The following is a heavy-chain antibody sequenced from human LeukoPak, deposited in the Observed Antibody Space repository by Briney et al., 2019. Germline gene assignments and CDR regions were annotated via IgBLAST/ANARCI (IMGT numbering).Heavy chain of an antibody. V-gene: IGHV3-48*02. J-gene: IGHJ6*02. CDR3: ARDGRNYYGMDV. Sequence: PGGSLRLSCAAPGFTFSSYSMNWVHQAPGKGLEWVSDISAGSGTIYYADSVKGRFTISRDNAKNSLYLQMNTLRDEDTAVYYCARDGRNYYGMDVWGQGTTVTVSS. CDR1: GFTFSSYS. CDR2: ISAGSGTI.